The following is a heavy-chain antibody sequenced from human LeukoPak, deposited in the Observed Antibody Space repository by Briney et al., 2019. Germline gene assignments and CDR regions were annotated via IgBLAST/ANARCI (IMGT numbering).Heavy chain of an antibody. CDR1: GGSISSYY. CDR3: ARLRSIAAAVYYFDY. Sequence: SETLSLTCTVSGGSISSYYCSWIRQPAGKGLEWMGRIYTSGSTNYNPSLKSRVTISVDKSKNQFSLKLSSVTAADTAVYHCARLRSIAAAVYYFDYWGQGTLVTVSS. J-gene: IGHJ4*02. V-gene: IGHV4-4*07. CDR2: IYTSGST. D-gene: IGHD6-6*01.